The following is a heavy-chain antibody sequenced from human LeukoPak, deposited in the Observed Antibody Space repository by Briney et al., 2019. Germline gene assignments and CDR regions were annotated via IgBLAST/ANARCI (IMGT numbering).Heavy chain of an antibody. D-gene: IGHD4-23*01. CDR2: ISGSGGST. Sequence: GGSLRLSCAASGFTFSSYAMSWVRQAPGKGLEWVSAISGSGGSTYYADSVKGRFTISRDNSKDTLYLQMNSLRAEDTAVYYCAKSLTSVVTPIDYWGQGTLVTVSS. CDR3: AKSLTSVVTPIDY. V-gene: IGHV3-23*01. CDR1: GFTFSSYA. J-gene: IGHJ4*02.